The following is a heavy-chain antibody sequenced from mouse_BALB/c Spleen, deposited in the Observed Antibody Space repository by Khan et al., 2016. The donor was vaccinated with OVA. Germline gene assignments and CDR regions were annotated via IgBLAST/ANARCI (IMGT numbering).Heavy chain of an antibody. CDR2: ISSANNI. CDR3: VRVYYYGEMDY. V-gene: IGHV5-6-5*01. J-gene: IGHJ4*01. CDR1: GFTFNKYA. Sequence: EVELVESGGGLVKPGGSLKLSCAASGFTFNKYAMSWVRQTPEKRLEWVASISSANNIHYPDSVKGQFTISRDNARSILYLEMSSLRSEDTAMYYCVRVYYYGEMDYWGQGTSVTVSS. D-gene: IGHD1-1*01.